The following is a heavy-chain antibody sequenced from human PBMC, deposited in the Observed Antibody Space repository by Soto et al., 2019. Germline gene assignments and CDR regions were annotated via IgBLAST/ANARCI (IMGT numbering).Heavy chain of an antibody. D-gene: IGHD3-16*01. J-gene: IGHJ6*02. CDR2: IIPIIATA. CDR3: AQCLLGVNYYYGMDV. V-gene: IGHV1-69*12. Sequence: QVQLVQSGAEVKKPGSSVKVSCKASGGTFSSYAINWVRQAPGQGLEWMGGIIPIIATADYAQKHQGRVTITADESTSTAYMELSSLRSEDTAVYYCAQCLLGVNYYYGMDVWGQGTTVTVAS. CDR1: GGTFSSYA.